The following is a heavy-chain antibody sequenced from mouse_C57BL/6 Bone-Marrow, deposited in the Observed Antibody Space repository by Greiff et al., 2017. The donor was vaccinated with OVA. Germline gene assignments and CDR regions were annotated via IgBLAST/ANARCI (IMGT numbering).Heavy chain of an antibody. CDR2: ISSGSSTI. J-gene: IGHJ3*01. V-gene: IGHV5-17*01. Sequence: EVQVVESGGGLVKPGGSLKLSCAASGFTFSDYGMHWVRQAPEKGLEWVAYISSGSSTIYYADTVKGRFTISRDNAKNTLFLQMTSLRSEDTAMYYCARPAQATWFACWGQGTLVTVSA. CDR3: ARPAQATWFAC. D-gene: IGHD3-2*02. CDR1: GFTFSDYG.